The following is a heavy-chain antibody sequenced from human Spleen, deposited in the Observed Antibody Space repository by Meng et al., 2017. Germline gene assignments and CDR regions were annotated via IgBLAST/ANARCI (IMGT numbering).Heavy chain of an antibody. CDR1: GFTFSSYS. J-gene: IGHJ6*02. V-gene: IGHV3-21*01. CDR3: AGYYYYYGMDV. Sequence: GESLKISCAASGFTFSSYSMNWVRQAPGKGLEWVSYISSRSTYIYYADSMKGRITISRDNAKGSLYLQMNSLRAEDTAVYYCAGYYYYYGMDVWGQGTTVTVSS. CDR2: ISSRSTYI.